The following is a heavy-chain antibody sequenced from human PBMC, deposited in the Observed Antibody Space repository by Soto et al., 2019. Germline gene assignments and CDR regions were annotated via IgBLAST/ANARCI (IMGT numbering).Heavy chain of an antibody. CDR3: ARVLRATVTPYYGMDV. J-gene: IGHJ6*02. V-gene: IGHV4-31*03. CDR1: GGSMSSGDYY. CDR2: IYDSGTT. Sequence: QVQLQESGPGLVKPSQTLSLTCTVSGGSMSSGDYYWSWIRHHPGKGLEWIGYIYDSGTTSYSPFLKSRVGISIDTSKNQFSLKVTSVTAADTAVYYCARVLRATVTPYYGMDVWGQGTTVTVSS. D-gene: IGHD4-17*01.